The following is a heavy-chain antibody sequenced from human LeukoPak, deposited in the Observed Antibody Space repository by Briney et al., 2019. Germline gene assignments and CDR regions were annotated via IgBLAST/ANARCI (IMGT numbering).Heavy chain of an antibody. J-gene: IGHJ4*02. V-gene: IGHV3-30*04. Sequence: CAASXFTFSSYAMHWVRQAPGKGLEWVTVISYDGSNKYYADSVKGRFTISRDNSKNSLYLQMNSLRGEDTALYYCAXVXXDFWSGYLDYWGQGTLVTVSS. CDR3: AXVXXDFWSGYLDY. D-gene: IGHD3-3*01. CDR1: XFTFSSYA. CDR2: ISYDGSNK.